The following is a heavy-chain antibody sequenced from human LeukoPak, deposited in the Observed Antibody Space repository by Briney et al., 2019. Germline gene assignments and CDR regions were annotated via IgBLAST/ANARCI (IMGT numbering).Heavy chain of an antibody. D-gene: IGHD1-26*01. CDR3: AKGAVGADPFDY. CDR2: ISYDGSNK. J-gene: IGHJ4*02. Sequence: GGSLRLSCAASGFTFSTYAMHWVRQAPGKGLEWVAVISYDGSNKYYADSVKGRFTISRDNSKNTLYLQMNSLRAEDTAVYYCAKGAVGADPFDYWGQGTLVTVSS. CDR1: GFTFSTYA. V-gene: IGHV3-30*18.